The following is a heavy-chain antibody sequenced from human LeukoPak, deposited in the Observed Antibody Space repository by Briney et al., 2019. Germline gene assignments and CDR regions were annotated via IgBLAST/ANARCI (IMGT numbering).Heavy chain of an antibody. CDR3: AKDKGPVPLAHED. CDR1: GFTFSSYA. V-gene: IGHV3-23*01. CDR2: ISGSGGST. Sequence: GGSLRLSCAASGFTFSSYAMSWVRQAPGKGLEWVSAISGSGGSTYYADSVKGRFTISRDNSKNTLYLQMNSLRAEDMAVYYCAKDKGPVPLAHEDWGQGTLVTVSS. D-gene: IGHD2-2*01. J-gene: IGHJ4*02.